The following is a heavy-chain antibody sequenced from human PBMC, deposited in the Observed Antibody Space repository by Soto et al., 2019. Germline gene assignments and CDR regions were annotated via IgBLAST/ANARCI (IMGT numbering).Heavy chain of an antibody. Sequence: VQLVESGGGVVQPGGSLRLLCAASVFTFDVYPMQGVRQAPGRGREGVSLISWDGGSTYYADSVKGRFTISRDNSKNSLYLQMNSLRTEDTALYYCAKDIKTGYCSSTSCYGGYFDYWGQGTLVTVSS. D-gene: IGHD2-2*01. J-gene: IGHJ4*02. CDR2: ISWDGGST. CDR3: AKDIKTGYCSSTSCYGGYFDY. CDR1: VFTFDVYP. V-gene: IGHV3-43*01.